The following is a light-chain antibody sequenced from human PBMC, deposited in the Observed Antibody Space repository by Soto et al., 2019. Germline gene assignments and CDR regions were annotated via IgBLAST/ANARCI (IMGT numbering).Light chain of an antibody. CDR2: ADT. CDR1: NIGTKS. CDR3: QVWHSSSDFPYVL. Sequence: SYVLTQPPSVSVAPGQTARIPCGGNNIGTKSVHWYQQKPGQAPVLVVYADTDRPSGIPERFSGSNSGNTATLTISRVEAGDEADYYCQVWHSSSDFPYVLFGGGTKLTVL. V-gene: IGLV3-21*02. J-gene: IGLJ2*01.